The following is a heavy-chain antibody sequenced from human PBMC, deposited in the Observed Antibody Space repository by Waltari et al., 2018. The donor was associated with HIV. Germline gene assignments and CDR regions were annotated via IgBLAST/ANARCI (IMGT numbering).Heavy chain of an antibody. CDR2: VSAYNGNT. CDR3: ARINCTSVSCYASLDY. V-gene: IGHV1-18*01. Sequence: QVQLVQSGAEVKKPGASVKVSCKASGYTFTSYGLRWVRQAPGQGLEWMGWVSAYNGNTNYAQKLQGRVTMTTDTSTSTAYMELRSLRSDDTAVYYCARINCTSVSCYASLDYWGQGTLVTVSS. CDR1: GYTFTSYG. D-gene: IGHD2-2*01. J-gene: IGHJ4*02.